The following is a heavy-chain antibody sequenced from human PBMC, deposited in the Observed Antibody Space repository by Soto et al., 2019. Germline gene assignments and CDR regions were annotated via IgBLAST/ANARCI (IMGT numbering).Heavy chain of an antibody. CDR1: GFTFSSYA. Sequence: GGSLRLSCAASGFTFSSYAMSWVRQAPGKGLEWVSAISGSGGSTYYADSVKGRFTISRDNSKNTLYLQMNSLRAEDTAVYYCAKGLVVPAAIYYYYGMDVWGQGTTVTVSS. J-gene: IGHJ6*02. V-gene: IGHV3-23*01. CDR2: ISGSGGST. CDR3: AKGLVVPAAIYYYYGMDV. D-gene: IGHD2-2*01.